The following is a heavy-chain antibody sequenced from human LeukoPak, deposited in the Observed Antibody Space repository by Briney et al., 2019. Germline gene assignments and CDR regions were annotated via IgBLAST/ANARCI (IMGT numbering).Heavy chain of an antibody. J-gene: IGHJ4*02. CDR1: GYTFTSYG. Sequence: ASVKVSCKASGYTFTSYGISWLRQAPGQGLDWMGCICAYNGNTNYAQKLQGRVTMTTDTSTSTAYMELRSLRSDDTAVYYCARDTLGADWHDSSTGDYWGQGALVTVSS. CDR3: ARDTLGADWHDSSTGDY. CDR2: ICAYNGNT. V-gene: IGHV1-18*01. D-gene: IGHD3-22*01.